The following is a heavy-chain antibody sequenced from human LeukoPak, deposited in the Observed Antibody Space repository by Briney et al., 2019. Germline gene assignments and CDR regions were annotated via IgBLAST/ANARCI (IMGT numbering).Heavy chain of an antibody. Sequence: SETLSLTCTVSGYSISSGFYWGWIRQPPGKGLEWIGSIYHSGSTHYNSSLKSRVTISVDTSKNQLSLKLSSVTAADTAVIYCARGVGLTQGGTFDYWGQGTLVTVSS. CDR3: ARGVGLTQGGTFDY. CDR1: GYSISSGFY. D-gene: IGHD1-1*01. CDR2: IYHSGST. V-gene: IGHV4-38-2*02. J-gene: IGHJ4*02.